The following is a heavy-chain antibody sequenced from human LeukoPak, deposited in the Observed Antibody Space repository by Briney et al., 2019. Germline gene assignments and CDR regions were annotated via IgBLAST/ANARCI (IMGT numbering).Heavy chain of an antibody. J-gene: IGHJ4*02. CDR1: GSTFTSYG. V-gene: IGHV1-18*01. CDR2: ISAYNGNT. Sequence: ASVKVSCKASGSTFTSYGISWVRQAPGQGLEWMGWISAYNGNTNYAQKLQGRVTMTTDTSTSTAYMELRSLRSDDTAVYYCARAIAVAGPNMNWGQGTLVTVSS. CDR3: ARAIAVAGPNMN. D-gene: IGHD6-19*01.